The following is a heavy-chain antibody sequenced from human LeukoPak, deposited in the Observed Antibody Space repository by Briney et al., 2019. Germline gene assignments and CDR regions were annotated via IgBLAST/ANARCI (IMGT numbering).Heavy chain of an antibody. CDR3: ARDQYSGHWYYALDI. CDR1: GFIFSTYE. V-gene: IGHV3-48*03. J-gene: IGHJ3*02. CDR2: IGTSGSPI. Sequence: PGGSLRLSCVASGFIFSTYEMNWVRQAPGKGLEWVSYIGTSGSPIYYADSVKGRFTISRDNAKNSLYLQMNSLRDEDTAVYYCARDQYSGHWYYALDIWGQGTMVTVSS. D-gene: IGHD6-19*01.